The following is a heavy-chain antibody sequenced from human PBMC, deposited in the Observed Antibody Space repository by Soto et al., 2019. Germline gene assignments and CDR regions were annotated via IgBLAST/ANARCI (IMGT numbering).Heavy chain of an antibody. V-gene: IGHV3-30-3*01. D-gene: IGHD4-4*01. CDR1: GFTFSSYA. CDR2: ISYDGSNK. J-gene: IGHJ2*01. Sequence: QVQLVESGGGVVQPGRSLRLSCAASGFTFSSYAMHWVRQAPGKGLERVAVISYDGSNKYYADSVKGRFTISRDNSKNTLYLQMNSLRAEDTAVYYCARPLWRNDYNWGYFDLWGRGTLVPVSS. CDR3: ARPLWRNDYNWGYFDL.